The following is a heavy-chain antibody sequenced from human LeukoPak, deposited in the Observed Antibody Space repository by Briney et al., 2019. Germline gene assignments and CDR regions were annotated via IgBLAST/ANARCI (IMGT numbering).Heavy chain of an antibody. CDR1: GFTFSSYE. D-gene: IGHD2-2*01. CDR2: ISSSGSTI. Sequence: GGSLRLSCAASGFTFSSYEMNWVRQAPGKGLEWVSYISSSGSTIYYADSVKGRFTISRDNAKNSLYLQMNSLRAEDTAVYYCAGGLAVSVVPAPDYWGQGTLVTVSS. CDR3: AGGLAVSVVPAPDY. V-gene: IGHV3-48*03. J-gene: IGHJ4*02.